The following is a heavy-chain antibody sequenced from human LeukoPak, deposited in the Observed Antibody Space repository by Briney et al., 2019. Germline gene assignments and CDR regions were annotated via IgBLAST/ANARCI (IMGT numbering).Heavy chain of an antibody. J-gene: IGHJ4*02. Sequence: SQTLSLTCTVPGGTIKSGGHLWSWIRQHPGKGLQWIGYIYGTGSTNYNPSLKSRVTMSVDTSENHFSLNLTSVTAADTAVYFCARDHDRRSFDYWGQGTLVTVSS. CDR1: GGTIKSGGHL. V-gene: IGHV4-31*03. CDR2: IYGTGST. CDR3: ARDHDRRSFDY.